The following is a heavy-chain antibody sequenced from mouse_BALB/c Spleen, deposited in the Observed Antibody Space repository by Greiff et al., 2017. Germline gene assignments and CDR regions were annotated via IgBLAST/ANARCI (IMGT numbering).Heavy chain of an antibody. J-gene: IGHJ3*01. CDR3: ARFYYGSFAY. CDR1: GFTFSSFG. V-gene: IGHV5-17*02. D-gene: IGHD2-2*01. Sequence: DVMLVESGGGLVQPGGSRKLSCAASGFTFSSFGMHWVRQAPEKGLEWVAYISSGSSTIYYADTVKGRFTISRDNPKNTLFLQMTSLRSEDTAMYYCARFYYGSFAYWGQGTLVTVSA. CDR2: ISSGSSTI.